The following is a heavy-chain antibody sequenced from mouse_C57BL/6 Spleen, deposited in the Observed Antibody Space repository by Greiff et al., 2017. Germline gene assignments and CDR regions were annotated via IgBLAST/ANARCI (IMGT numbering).Heavy chain of an antibody. CDR1: GYTFTDYE. D-gene: IGHD1-1*02. V-gene: IGHV1-15*01. CDR2: IDPETGGT. Sequence: VQLVESGAELVRPGASVTLSCKASGYTFTDYEMHWVKQTPVHGLEWIGAIDPETGGTAYNQKFKGKAILTADKSSSTAYMELRSLTSEDSAVYYCTRRWGYFDVWGTGTTVTVSS. CDR3: TRRWGYFDV. J-gene: IGHJ1*03.